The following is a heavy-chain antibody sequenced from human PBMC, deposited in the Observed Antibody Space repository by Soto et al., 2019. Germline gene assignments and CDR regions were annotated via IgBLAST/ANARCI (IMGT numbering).Heavy chain of an antibody. CDR1: GYIFTSYG. CDR2: ISAHNGNT. J-gene: IGHJ4*02. D-gene: IGHD1-20*01. CDR3: ARARTRYFDY. Sequence: ASVKVSCKTSGYIFTSYGISWARQPPGQGLQWMGWISAHNGNTNYAQKFQGRVTMTTDSSTSTAYLELRSLRSDDTAVYFCARARTRYFDYWGQGTPATVSS. V-gene: IGHV1-18*04.